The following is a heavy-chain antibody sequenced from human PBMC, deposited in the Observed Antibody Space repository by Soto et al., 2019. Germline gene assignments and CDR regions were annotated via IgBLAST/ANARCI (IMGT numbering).Heavy chain of an antibody. CDR3: AKEQRDVGSVFDY. D-gene: IGHD1-26*01. Sequence: GESLKISCAASGFTFSSYAMSWVRQAPGKGLEWVSAISGSGGSTYYADSVKGRFTISRDNSKNTLYLQMNSLRAEDTAVYYCAKEQRDVGSVFDYWGQGTLVTVSS. V-gene: IGHV3-23*01. J-gene: IGHJ4*02. CDR2: ISGSGGST. CDR1: GFTFSSYA.